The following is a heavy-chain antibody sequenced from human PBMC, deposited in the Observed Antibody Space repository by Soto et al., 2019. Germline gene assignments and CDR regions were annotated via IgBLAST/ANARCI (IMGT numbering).Heavy chain of an antibody. CDR3: ARDNDRPQLGGNYYYILDV. CDR2: IMPIFRTP. CDR1: GGTFRNSA. V-gene: IGHV1-69*12. D-gene: IGHD1-1*01. J-gene: IGHJ6*02. Sequence: QVQLEQSGAEVKKPGSSVKVSCKASGGTFRNSAISWVRQDPGQGLEWMGGIMPIFRTPDYAQKFQGRVTITADESTSTAYMELSGLRSDDTAVYFCARDNDRPQLGGNYYYILDVWGHGTTVTVSS.